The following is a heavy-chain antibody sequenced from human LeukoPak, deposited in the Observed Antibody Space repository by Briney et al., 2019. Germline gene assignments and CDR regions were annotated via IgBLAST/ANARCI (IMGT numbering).Heavy chain of an antibody. J-gene: IGHJ5*02. V-gene: IGHV4-30-4*01. D-gene: IGHD3-22*01. CDR1: GGSISSGDYY. CDR3: ARPYYYDSRIDP. Sequence: SETLSLTCTVSGGSISSGDYYWRWIRQPPGKGLEWIGYTYYSGSTYYNPSLKNRVSISVDTSENQFSLNLSSVTAADTAVYYCARPYYYDSRIDPWGQGTLVTVSS. CDR2: TYYSGST.